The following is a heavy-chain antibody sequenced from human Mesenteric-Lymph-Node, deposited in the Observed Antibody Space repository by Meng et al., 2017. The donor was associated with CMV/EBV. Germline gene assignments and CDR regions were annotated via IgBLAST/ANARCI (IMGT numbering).Heavy chain of an antibody. Sequence: GGSLRLSCKGSGYTFSNYWLGWVRQVPGKGLEWMGSIDPGDSETRYSPSFQGHITISVDKSISTAYLQWRSLKASDSAVYYCARHGLPAIRGDYWGQGALVTVSS. D-gene: IGHD3-10*01. V-gene: IGHV5-51*01. CDR2: IDPGDSET. J-gene: IGHJ4*01. CDR1: GYTFSNYW. CDR3: ARHGLPAIRGDY.